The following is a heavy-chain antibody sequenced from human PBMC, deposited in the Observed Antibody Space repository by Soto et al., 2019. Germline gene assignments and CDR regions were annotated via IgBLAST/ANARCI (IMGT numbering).Heavy chain of an antibody. J-gene: IGHJ4*02. CDR1: GGTFSSYA. Sequence: SVKVSGKASGGTFSSYAISWVRQAPGQGLEWMGGIIPIFGTANDAQKFQGRVTITADESTSTAYMELSSLRSEDTAVYYCARGEDSVAAPFDYWGQGTLVTVSS. D-gene: IGHD6-13*01. V-gene: IGHV1-69*13. CDR2: IIPIFGTA. CDR3: ARGEDSVAAPFDY.